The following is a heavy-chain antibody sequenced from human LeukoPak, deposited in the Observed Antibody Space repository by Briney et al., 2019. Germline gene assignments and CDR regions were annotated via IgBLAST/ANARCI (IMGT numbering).Heavy chain of an antibody. CDR2: ISGSGGST. D-gene: IGHD2-15*01. CDR1: GFTFSSYA. Sequence: GGSLRLSCAASGFTFSSYAMSWVRQAPGKGLDWSAAISGSGGSTYYADSVKGRFTISRDNSKNTLYLQMNSLRAEDTAVYYCAKKVKCSGGSCYTLFDYWGQGTLVTVSS. V-gene: IGHV3-23*01. J-gene: IGHJ4*02. CDR3: AKKVKCSGGSCYTLFDY.